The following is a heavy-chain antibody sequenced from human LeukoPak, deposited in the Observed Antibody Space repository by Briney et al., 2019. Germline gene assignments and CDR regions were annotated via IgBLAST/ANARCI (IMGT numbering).Heavy chain of an antibody. V-gene: IGHV4-59*01. J-gene: IGHJ4*02. CDR2: IYYSGST. Sequence: SETLSLTCTVSGGSINNYYWSRIRQPPGKGLEWIGYIYYSGSTNYNPSLKSRVTISVDTSKNQLSLKLSSVTAADTAVYYCASLAVAGLSEGYWGQGTLVIVSS. CDR3: ASLAVAGLSEGY. D-gene: IGHD6-19*01. CDR1: GGSINNYY.